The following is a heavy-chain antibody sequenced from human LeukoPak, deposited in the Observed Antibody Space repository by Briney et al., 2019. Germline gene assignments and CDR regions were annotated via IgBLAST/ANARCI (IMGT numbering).Heavy chain of an antibody. D-gene: IGHD5-24*01. Sequence: GGSLRLSCAASGFTFSSYAMHWVRQAPGKGLEWVAVISYDGSNKYYADSVKGRFTISRDNSKNTLYLQMDSLRAEDTAVYYCASQDGYNSNLDYWGQGTLVTVSS. CDR2: ISYDGSNK. CDR3: ASQDGYNSNLDY. CDR1: GFTFSSYA. V-gene: IGHV3-30-3*01. J-gene: IGHJ4*02.